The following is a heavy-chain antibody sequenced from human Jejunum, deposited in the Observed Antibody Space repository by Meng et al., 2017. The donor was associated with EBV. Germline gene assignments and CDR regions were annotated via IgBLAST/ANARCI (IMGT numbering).Heavy chain of an antibody. V-gene: IGHV1-8*02. J-gene: IGHJ4*02. CDR3: ARGVAAGFDY. CDR2: MSPNSGNT. Sequence: QWELGQSGAELKKPGAPVTVSCNASGYSFTSYDINWVRQATGQGPEWMGWMSPNSGNTGYAQKFQGRVTMTRDTSISTAYMELSSLRSEDTAVYYCARGVAAGFDYWGQGTLVTVSS. CDR1: GYSFTSYD. D-gene: IGHD6-13*01.